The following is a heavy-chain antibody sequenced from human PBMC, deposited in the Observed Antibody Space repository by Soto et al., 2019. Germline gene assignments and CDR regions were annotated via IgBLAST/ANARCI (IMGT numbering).Heavy chain of an antibody. CDR1: GGSISSSSYY. Sequence: SETLSLTCTVSGGSISSSSYYWGWIRQPPGKGLEWIGSIYYSGSTYYNPSLKSRVTISVDTSKNQFSLKLSSVTAADTAVYYCARQPYRYYDFWSGYHESFDYWGQGTLVTVSS. D-gene: IGHD3-3*01. CDR2: IYYSGST. J-gene: IGHJ4*02. CDR3: ARQPYRYYDFWSGYHESFDY. V-gene: IGHV4-39*01.